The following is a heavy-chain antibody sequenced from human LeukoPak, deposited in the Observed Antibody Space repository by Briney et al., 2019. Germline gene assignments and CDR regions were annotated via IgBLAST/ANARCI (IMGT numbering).Heavy chain of an antibody. CDR3: ARGELELRYYFDY. CDR2: ISSNGGST. Sequence: GGSLRLSCAASGFTFSSYAMHWVRQAPGKGLEYVSAISSNGGSTYYANSVKGRFTISRDNPKNTLYLQMGSLRAEDMAVYYCARGELELRYYFDYWGQGTLVTVSS. D-gene: IGHD1-7*01. J-gene: IGHJ4*02. V-gene: IGHV3-64*01. CDR1: GFTFSSYA.